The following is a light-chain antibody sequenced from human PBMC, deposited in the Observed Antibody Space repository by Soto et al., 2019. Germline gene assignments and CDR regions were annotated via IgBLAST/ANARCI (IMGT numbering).Light chain of an antibody. CDR2: EDN. CDR1: SGSIASNY. CDR3: QSYDSSTVV. J-gene: IGLJ2*01. Sequence: NFMLTQPHSVSESPGKTVTISCTRSSGSIASNYVQWYQQRPGSAPTTVIYEDNQRPSGVHDRFSGSTDGSSNSASLTISGLQTEDEADYYCQSYDSSTVVFGGGTKLTVL. V-gene: IGLV6-57*04.